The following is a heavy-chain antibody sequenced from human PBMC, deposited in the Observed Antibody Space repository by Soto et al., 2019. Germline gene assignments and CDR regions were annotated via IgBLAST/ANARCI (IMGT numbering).Heavy chain of an antibody. Sequence: ESGPTLVNPTQTLTLTFTFSGFSLSTRGVGVGWIRQPPGQALEWLALIYWDHDERYNPSLKSRLTITKDTSRNQVVLTMTNMDHVDTATYYCAHRGWFAEGHPNWFDPWGQGALVTVSS. CDR3: AHRGWFAEGHPNWFDP. J-gene: IGHJ5*02. CDR2: IYWDHDE. V-gene: IGHV2-5*02. D-gene: IGHD3-10*01. CDR1: GFSLSTRGVG.